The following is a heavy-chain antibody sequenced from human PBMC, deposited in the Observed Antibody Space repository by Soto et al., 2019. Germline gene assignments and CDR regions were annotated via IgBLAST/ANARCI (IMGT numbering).Heavy chain of an antibody. Sequence: QVQLVQSGAEVKKPGSSVKVSCKASGGTFSSYAISWVRQAPGQGLEWMGGIIPIFGTANYAQKFQGRVTVTADESTSTAYMELSSVRSEDTAVYYYATLGPGYSYALGLDYWGQGTLVTVSS. CDR2: IIPIFGTA. D-gene: IGHD5-18*01. V-gene: IGHV1-69*01. CDR3: ATLGPGYSYALGLDY. J-gene: IGHJ4*02. CDR1: GGTFSSYA.